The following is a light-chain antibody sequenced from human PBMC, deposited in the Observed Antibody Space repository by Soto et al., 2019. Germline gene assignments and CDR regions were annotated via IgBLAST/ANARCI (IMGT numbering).Light chain of an antibody. CDR2: DDN. CDR1: SSDIGGYKY. J-gene: IGLJ1*01. Sequence: SVLTQPASVSGSPGQSITISCTGTSSDIGGYKYVSWYQQYPGKAPKLRIYDDNKRPSVIPDRFSGSKSCTSATLGITGFQAGDEADYYCGSWDSSLSAYVFGTRTKVTVL. CDR3: GSWDSSLSAYV. V-gene: IGLV1-51*01.